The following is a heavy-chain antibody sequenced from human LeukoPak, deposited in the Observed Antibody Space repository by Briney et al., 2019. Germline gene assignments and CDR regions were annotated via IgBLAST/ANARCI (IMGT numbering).Heavy chain of an antibody. CDR3: ASSDSSGAFDI. Sequence: PRRSLRLSCAASGFTFSSYSMNWVRQAPGKGLEWVSSISSSSSYIYYADSVKGRFTISRDNAKISLYLQMNSLRAEDTAVYYCASSDSSGAFDIWGQGTMVTVSS. CDR2: ISSSSSYI. J-gene: IGHJ3*02. CDR1: GFTFSSYS. V-gene: IGHV3-21*01. D-gene: IGHD3-22*01.